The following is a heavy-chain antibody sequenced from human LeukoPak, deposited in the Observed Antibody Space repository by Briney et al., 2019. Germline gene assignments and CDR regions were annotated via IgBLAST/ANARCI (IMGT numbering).Heavy chain of an antibody. CDR3: ARTRDYYGSGSPTYYFDY. CDR1: GYTFTSYG. Sequence: ASVKVSCKASGYTFTSYGISWVRQAPGQGLEWMGWISAYNGNTNYAQKLQGRVTMTTDTSTSTAYMELRSLRSDDTAVYYCARTRDYYGSGSPTYYFDYWGQGTLVTVSS. V-gene: IGHV1-18*01. J-gene: IGHJ4*02. CDR2: ISAYNGNT. D-gene: IGHD3-10*01.